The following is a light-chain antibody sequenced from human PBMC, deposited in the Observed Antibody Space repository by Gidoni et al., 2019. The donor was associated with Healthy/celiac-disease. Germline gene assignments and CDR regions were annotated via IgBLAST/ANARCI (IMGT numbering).Light chain of an antibody. CDR3: QQRSNWPPFT. CDR2: DAS. J-gene: IGKJ1*01. V-gene: IGKV3-11*01. Sequence: EIVLTQSPATLSLSPGERATLSFRASQSVSSYLAWYQQKPGQAPRLLIYDASNRATGIPARFSGSGSGTDFTLTISSLEPEDFAVYYCQQRSNWPPFTFGQGTKVEIK. CDR1: QSVSSY.